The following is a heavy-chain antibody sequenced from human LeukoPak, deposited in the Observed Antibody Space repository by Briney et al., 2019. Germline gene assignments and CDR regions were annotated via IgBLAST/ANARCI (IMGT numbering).Heavy chain of an antibody. CDR1: GFTFSWYD. CDR2: IGTAGDT. J-gene: IGHJ4*02. CDR3: ARVTYGDYYFDY. D-gene: IGHD4-17*01. Sequence: GGSLRLSCAASGFTFSWYDMHWVRQATGKGLEWVSAIGTAGDTYYADSVKGRFTISRENAKNSLYLQLNSLRPGDTAVYYCARVTYGDYYFDYWGQGTLVTVSS. V-gene: IGHV3-13*01.